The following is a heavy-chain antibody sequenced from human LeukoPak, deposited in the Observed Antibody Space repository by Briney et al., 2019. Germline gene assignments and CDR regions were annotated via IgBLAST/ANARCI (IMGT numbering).Heavy chain of an antibody. CDR1: GFTFSTYE. CDR2: ISSSASSI. Sequence: GGSLRLSCAASGFTFSTYEMNWVRQAPGKGLEWVSYISSSASSIYYADSVKGRFTISRDNAKNSLYLQMSSLRAEDTAVYYCARWDYWGQGTLVTVSP. V-gene: IGHV3-48*03. J-gene: IGHJ4*02. CDR3: ARWDY.